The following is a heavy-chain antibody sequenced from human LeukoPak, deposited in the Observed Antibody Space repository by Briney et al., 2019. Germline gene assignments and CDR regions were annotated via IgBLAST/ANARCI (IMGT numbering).Heavy chain of an antibody. J-gene: IGHJ3*02. D-gene: IGHD1-26*01. CDR1: GFTFSSYA. V-gene: IGHV3-30*04. CDR3: ARERWELPAHVAFDI. Sequence: GGSLRLSCAASGFTFSSYAMHWVRQAPGKGLEWVAVISYDGSNKYYADSVKGRFTISRDNSKNTLYLQMNSLRAEDTAVYYCARERWELPAHVAFDIWGKGTMVTVSS. CDR2: ISYDGSNK.